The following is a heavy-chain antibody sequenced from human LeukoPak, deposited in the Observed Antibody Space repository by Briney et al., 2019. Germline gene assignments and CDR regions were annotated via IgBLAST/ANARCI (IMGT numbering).Heavy chain of an antibody. CDR1: GGSISSYY. CDR2: VYYSGST. CDR3: GREGDGYRSYFDY. Sequence: SETLSLTCTVSGGSISSYYWSWIRQPPGKGLEWIGYVYYSGSTNYNPSLKSRVTISVDTSKYQFSMKLSSVTAADTPVFYCGREGDGYRSYFDYWGQGTLVTVSS. D-gene: IGHD5-24*01. V-gene: IGHV4-59*01. J-gene: IGHJ4*02.